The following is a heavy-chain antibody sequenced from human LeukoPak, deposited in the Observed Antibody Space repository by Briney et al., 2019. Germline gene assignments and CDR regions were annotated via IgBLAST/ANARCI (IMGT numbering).Heavy chain of an antibody. CDR1: GGSISSYY. V-gene: IGHV4-59*01. Sequence: PSETLSLTCTVSGGSISSYYWSWIRQPPGKGPEWIGYIYYSGSTNYNPSLKSRVTISVDTSKNQFSLKLSSVTAADTAVYYCARAALGYCSSTSCFAGAFDIWGQGTIVTVSS. CDR3: ARAALGYCSSTSCFAGAFDI. D-gene: IGHD2-2*01. CDR2: IYYSGST. J-gene: IGHJ3*02.